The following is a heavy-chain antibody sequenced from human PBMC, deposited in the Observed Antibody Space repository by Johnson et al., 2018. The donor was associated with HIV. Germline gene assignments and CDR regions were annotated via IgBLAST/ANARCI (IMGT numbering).Heavy chain of an antibody. J-gene: IGHJ3*02. Sequence: VQLVESGGGLVQPGGSLRLSCGASGFSVSNTYMNWVRQAPGKGLEWVAVLYSGGSAYYADSVRGRFTISRDNSKNTLYLQMNSLRAEDTAVYYCARAHDAFDIWGQGTMVTVSS. V-gene: IGHV3-66*01. CDR3: ARAHDAFDI. CDR1: GFSVSNTY. CDR2: LYSGGSA.